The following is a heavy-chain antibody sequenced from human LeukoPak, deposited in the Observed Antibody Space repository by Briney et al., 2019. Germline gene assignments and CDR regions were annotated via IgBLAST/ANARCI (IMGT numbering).Heavy chain of an antibody. V-gene: IGHV4-59*01. CDR2: IYYSGST. Sequence: SETLSLTCAVYGGSFSGYYWSWIRQPPGKGLEWIGYIYYSGSTNYNPSLKSRVTISVDTSKNQFSLKLSSVTAADTAVYYCARSSGDFWSGYYHGMDVWGQGTTVTVSS. J-gene: IGHJ6*02. CDR1: GGSFSGYY. D-gene: IGHD3-3*01. CDR3: ARSSGDFWSGYYHGMDV.